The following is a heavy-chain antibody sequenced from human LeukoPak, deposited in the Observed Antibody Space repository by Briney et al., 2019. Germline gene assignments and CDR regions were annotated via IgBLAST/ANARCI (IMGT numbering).Heavy chain of an antibody. J-gene: IGHJ4*02. CDR3: GKDQGSYGFDH. Sequence: GGSLILSCAASGFTFSSYAMSWVRQAPGEGLEWVSALSGNGVKTYYADSVKGRFTISRDNSRNTLYLQMTSLRAEDTAVYYCGKDQGSYGFDHWGQGTLVTVSS. CDR2: LSGNGVKT. D-gene: IGHD5-18*01. CDR1: GFTFSSYA. V-gene: IGHV3-23*01.